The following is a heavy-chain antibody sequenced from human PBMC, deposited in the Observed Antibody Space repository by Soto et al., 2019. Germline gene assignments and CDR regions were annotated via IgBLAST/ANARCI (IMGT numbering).Heavy chain of an antibody. V-gene: IGHV1-8*01. Sequence: QVQLVQSGAEVKKPGASVKVSCKASGYTFTSYDINWVRQATGQGLEWMGWMNPNSGNTGYAQKFQGRVTMTRNTSIRTAYLELSSLRSEDTAVYYCARKQSVVVGAPRINWFDPWGQGTRVTVSS. J-gene: IGHJ5*02. CDR2: MNPNSGNT. CDR3: ARKQSVVVGAPRINWFDP. D-gene: IGHD2-15*01. CDR1: GYTFTSYD.